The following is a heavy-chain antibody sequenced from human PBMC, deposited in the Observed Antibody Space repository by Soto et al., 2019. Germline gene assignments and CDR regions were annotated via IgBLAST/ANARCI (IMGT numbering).Heavy chain of an antibody. V-gene: IGHV4-34*01. D-gene: IGHD3-16*02. Sequence: PSETLSLTCAVYGGSFSGYYWSWIRQPPGKGLEWIGEINHSGSTNYNPSLKSRVTISVDTSKNQFSLKLSSVTAADTAVYYCARGRGDYVWGSYRYVGFLVYWGQGTLVTVSS. J-gene: IGHJ4*02. CDR1: GGSFSGYY. CDR3: ARGRGDYVWGSYRYVGFLVY. CDR2: INHSGST.